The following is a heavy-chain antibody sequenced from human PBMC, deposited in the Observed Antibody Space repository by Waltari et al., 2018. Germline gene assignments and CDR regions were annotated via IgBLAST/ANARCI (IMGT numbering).Heavy chain of an antibody. Sequence: QVQLAQSGAEVKSPGSSVTISCKASGLSIRGYTSSWVRQAPGQGLEWMGGFIPLSGAQIYTQKFQGRLTISADGSTRTTVMELRNLRYEDTAVYFCARGYRYDSSERFYLDHWGQGTPVIVSS. D-gene: IGHD3-22*01. CDR3: ARGYRYDSSERFYLDH. CDR2: FIPLSGAQ. CDR1: GLSIRGYT. V-gene: IGHV1-69*12. J-gene: IGHJ4*02.